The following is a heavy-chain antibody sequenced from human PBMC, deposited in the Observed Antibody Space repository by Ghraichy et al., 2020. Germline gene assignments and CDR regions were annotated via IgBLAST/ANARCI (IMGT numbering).Heavy chain of an antibody. Sequence: SVKVSCKPSGGTLSSSVISWVRQAPGQGLEWMGRIIPSLGIANYAQKFQGRVTITADKSTSTAYMELISLRSEDSAMYYCARTGGDYGMDVWGQGTTVTVSS. CDR2: IIPSLGIA. V-gene: IGHV1-69*04. CDR1: GGTLSSSV. CDR3: ARTGGDYGMDV. J-gene: IGHJ6*02.